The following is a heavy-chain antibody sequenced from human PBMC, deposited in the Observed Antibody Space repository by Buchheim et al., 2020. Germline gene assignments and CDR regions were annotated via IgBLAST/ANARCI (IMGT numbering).Heavy chain of an antibody. CDR3: ARVVRGYDAFDF. V-gene: IGHV4-31*03. D-gene: IGHD5-18*01. J-gene: IGHJ3*01. CDR1: NDSIGSGGYY. CDR2: INYSGNT. Sequence: QVQLQESGPGLLKPSQTLSLICTVSNDSIGSGGYYWTWIRQHPGKGLEWTGYINYSGNTQYNPSLKSRVTMSIDTSRGQFSLTLTSVTAADTAVYYCARVVRGYDAFDFWGQGT.